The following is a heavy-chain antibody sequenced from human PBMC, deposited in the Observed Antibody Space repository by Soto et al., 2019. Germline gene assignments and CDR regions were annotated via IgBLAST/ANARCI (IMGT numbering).Heavy chain of an antibody. Sequence: EVQLVESGGGLVQPGGSLRLSCAASGFTFSSYDMNWVRQATGKGLEWVSAIGTAGDTYYPGSVKGRFTISREYAKNSLYLQMNSLRAGDTAVYYCARGMATVTTNWFDPWGQGTLVTVSS. V-gene: IGHV3-13*01. CDR2: IGTAGDT. CDR3: ARGMATVTTNWFDP. J-gene: IGHJ5*02. CDR1: GFTFSSYD. D-gene: IGHD4-17*01.